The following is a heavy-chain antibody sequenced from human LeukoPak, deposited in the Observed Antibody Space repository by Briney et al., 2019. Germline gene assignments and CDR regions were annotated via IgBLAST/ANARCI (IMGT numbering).Heavy chain of an antibody. CDR1: GFTVSTNY. D-gene: IGHD6-19*01. CDR2: ISSSGTT. V-gene: IGHV3-53*01. Sequence: GGSLRLSCAASGFTVSTNYMSWVRQVSGEGLEFVSLISSSGTTDYADSVKGRFTISSDNSKNTLYLQMISLRAEDTAVYYCARVRSDSRGWYEFDYWGQGTLVTVSS. J-gene: IGHJ4*02. CDR3: ARVRSDSRGWYEFDY.